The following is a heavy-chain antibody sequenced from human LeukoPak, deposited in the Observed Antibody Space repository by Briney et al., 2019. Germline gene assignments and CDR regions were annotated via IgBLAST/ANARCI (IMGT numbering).Heavy chain of an antibody. J-gene: IGHJ6*02. CDR3: VRHEVVPAAIAAYYYYGMDV. D-gene: IGHD2-2*02. CDR1: GGSISSYY. CDR2: IYYSGST. V-gene: IGHV4-59*08. Sequence: SETLSLTCTVSGGSISSYYWGWIRQPPGKGLEWIGYIYYSGSTNYNPSLKSRVTISVDTSKNQFSLKLSSVTAADTAVYYCVRHEVVPAAIAAYYYYGMDVWGQGTTVTVSS.